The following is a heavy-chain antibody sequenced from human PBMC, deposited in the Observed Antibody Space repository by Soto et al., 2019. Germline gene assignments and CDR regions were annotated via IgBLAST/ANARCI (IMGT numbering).Heavy chain of an antibody. V-gene: IGHV3-23*01. D-gene: IGHD6-13*01. CDR1: RLTFSSYG. CDR3: AKADYSYSWAPGDY. Sequence: PGGSLRLSCVISRLTFSSYGLNWVRQAPGEGLEWFSSISGSGDTTYYADSVKGRFTISRDNSKNTLYLQMNSLRVEDTALYYCAKADYSYSWAPGDYWGQGTLVTVSS. J-gene: IGHJ4*02. CDR2: ISGSGDTT.